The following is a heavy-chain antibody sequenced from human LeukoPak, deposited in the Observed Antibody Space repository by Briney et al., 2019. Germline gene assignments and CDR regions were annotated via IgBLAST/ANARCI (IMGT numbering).Heavy chain of an antibody. D-gene: IGHD3-3*01. V-gene: IGHV4-39*01. CDR1: GGSISSTTYY. Sequence: PSETLSLTCTVSGGSISSTTYYWGWIRQPPGKGLEWIGSVYYRGNTYYNPSLKSRVTMSVVTSKSQFSLRLNSVTAADTSVYYCARLWSGLRPPDYWGQGTLVTVSS. CDR2: VYYRGNT. J-gene: IGHJ4*02. CDR3: ARLWSGLRPPDY.